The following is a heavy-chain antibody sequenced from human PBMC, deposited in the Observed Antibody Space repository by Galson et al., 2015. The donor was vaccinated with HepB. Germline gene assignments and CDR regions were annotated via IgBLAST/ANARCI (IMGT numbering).Heavy chain of an antibody. CDR3: AYRGSTSCYPLACYYGMDV. Sequence: SLRLSCAASGFTFSSYAMNWVRQAPGKGLEWVSAISGSGSSTYYADSVKGRFTISRDNSKNTLYLQMNSLRADDTAVYYCAYRGSTSCYPLACYYGMDVWGQGTTATVSS. J-gene: IGHJ6*02. CDR2: ISGSGSST. V-gene: IGHV3-23*01. CDR1: GFTFSSYA. D-gene: IGHD2-2*01.